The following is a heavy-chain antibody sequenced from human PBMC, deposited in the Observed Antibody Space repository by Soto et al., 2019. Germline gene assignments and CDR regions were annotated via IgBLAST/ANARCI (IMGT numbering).Heavy chain of an antibody. Sequence: ASVKVSFKASGYTFTSYDINWVRQATGQGLEWMGWMNPNSGNTGYAQKFQGRVTMTRNTSISTAYMELSSLRSEDTAVYYCARVKSSGWYFFDYWGQGTLVTVSS. V-gene: IGHV1-8*01. J-gene: IGHJ4*02. CDR1: GYTFTSYD. CDR2: MNPNSGNT. CDR3: ARVKSSGWYFFDY. D-gene: IGHD6-19*01.